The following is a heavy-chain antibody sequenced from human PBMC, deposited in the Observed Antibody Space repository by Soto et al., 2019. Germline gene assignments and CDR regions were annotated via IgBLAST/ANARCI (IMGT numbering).Heavy chain of an antibody. V-gene: IGHV4-59*07. J-gene: IGHJ4*02. CDR2: VYYTGST. CDR3: ARSIAVPSSHIDH. D-gene: IGHD6-6*01. CDR1: GGSMSGYY. Sequence: SDTLSLTCRVSGGSMSGYYCGWIRQAPGKGLEWIGYVYYTGSTNYNPSLQSRVTISVDTSNKQFSLSLRLVTAADTAVYFCARSIAVPSSHIDHWGQGIRVTVSS.